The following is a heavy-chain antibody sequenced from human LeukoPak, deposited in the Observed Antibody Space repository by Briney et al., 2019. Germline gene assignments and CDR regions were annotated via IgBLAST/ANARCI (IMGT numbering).Heavy chain of an antibody. J-gene: IGHJ5*02. CDR3: ARGYCSGGTCYLVENWLDP. CDR2: INPNSGGT. V-gene: IGHV1-2*06. CDR1: GGTFRTYA. Sequence: ASVKVSCKASGGTFRTYAISWVRQAPGQGLEWMGRINPNSGGTDYAQNFQGRVTMTRDTSISTAYMELSRLRSDDTAVYYCARGYCSGGTCYLVENWLDPWGQGTLVTVSS. D-gene: IGHD2-15*01.